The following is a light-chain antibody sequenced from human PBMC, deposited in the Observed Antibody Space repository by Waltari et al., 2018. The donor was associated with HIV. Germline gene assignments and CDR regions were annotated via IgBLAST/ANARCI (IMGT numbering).Light chain of an antibody. J-gene: IGLJ2*01. Sequence: QSVLTQPPSASGTPGQRVTISCSGSSSNIESNYVYWYQQLPGTAPKLLIYRSIQRPSGVPDRFSGSKSGTSASRAISGLRSEDEADYYCAAWDDSLSVVVFGGGTKLTVL. CDR3: AAWDDSLSVVV. V-gene: IGLV1-47*01. CDR2: RSI. CDR1: SSNIESNY.